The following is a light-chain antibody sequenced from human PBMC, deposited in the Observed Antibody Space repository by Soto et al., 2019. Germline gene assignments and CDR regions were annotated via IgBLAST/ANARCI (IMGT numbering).Light chain of an antibody. J-gene: IGKJ1*01. V-gene: IGKV3-11*01. CDR2: DAS. CDR3: QQYSNWPLT. CDR1: QSVSSY. Sequence: EIVLTQSPATLSLSPGERATLSCRASQSVSSYLAWYQQKPGQAPRLLIYDASSRATGIPARFSGSGSGTDFTLTISSLEPEDFAVYYCQQYSNWPLTFGQGTKVDIK.